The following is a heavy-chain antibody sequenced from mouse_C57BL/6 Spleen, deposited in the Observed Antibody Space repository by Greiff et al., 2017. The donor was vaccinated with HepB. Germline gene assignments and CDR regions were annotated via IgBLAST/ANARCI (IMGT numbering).Heavy chain of an antibody. CDR2: IWSGGST. Sequence: VQLVESGPGLVQPSQSLSITCTVSGFSLTSYGVHWVRQSPGKGLEWLGVIWSGGSTDYNAAFISRLSISKDKSKSQVFFKRNSLQADDTAIYYCARNWYYGSSYDYYAMDYWVQGTSVTVSS. V-gene: IGHV2-2*01. D-gene: IGHD1-1*01. CDR1: GFSLTSYG. CDR3: ARNWYYGSSYDYYAMDY. J-gene: IGHJ4*01.